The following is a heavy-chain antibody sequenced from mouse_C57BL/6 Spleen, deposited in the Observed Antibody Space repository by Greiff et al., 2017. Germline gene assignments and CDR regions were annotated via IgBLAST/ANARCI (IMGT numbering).Heavy chain of an antibody. Sequence: QVQLQQPGAELVRPGSSVKLSCKASGYTFTSYWMHWVKQRPIKGLEWIGNIDPSDSETNYNQKFKGKATLTVDKSSSTAYMQLSSLTSEDSAVYYCARWEHSALYFDYWGQGTTLTVSS. D-gene: IGHD4-1*01. J-gene: IGHJ2*01. V-gene: IGHV1-52*01. CDR3: ARWEHSALYFDY. CDR1: GYTFTSYW. CDR2: IDPSDSET.